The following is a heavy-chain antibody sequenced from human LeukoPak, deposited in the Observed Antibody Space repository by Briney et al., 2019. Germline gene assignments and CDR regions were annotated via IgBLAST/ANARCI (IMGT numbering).Heavy chain of an antibody. CDR1: GGSFSGYH. CDR2: INHSGSS. Sequence: SETLSLTCAVYGGSFSGYHWSWIRQPPGKGLEWIGEINHSGSSNYNPSLKSRVTISLDTSKNQFSLKLSSVTAADTAVYYCASWFAELIQFLPDYWGQGTLVTVSS. CDR3: ASWFAELIQFLPDY. D-gene: IGHD3-10*01. J-gene: IGHJ4*02. V-gene: IGHV4-34*01.